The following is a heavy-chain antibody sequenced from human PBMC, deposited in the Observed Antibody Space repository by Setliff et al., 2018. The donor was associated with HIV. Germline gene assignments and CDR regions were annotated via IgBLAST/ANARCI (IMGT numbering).Heavy chain of an antibody. CDR1: GYSISSGYF. CDR2: IYHSGST. Sequence: SETLSLTCGVSGYSISSGYFWGWIRQPPGKGLEWIGSIYHSGSTYCNPSLKSRVTISLDTSKNQFSLKLTSVTAADTAVYYCARLRISGWDLDYWGQGTLVTVSS. CDR3: ARLRISGWDLDY. D-gene: IGHD6-19*01. V-gene: IGHV4-38-2*01. J-gene: IGHJ4*02.